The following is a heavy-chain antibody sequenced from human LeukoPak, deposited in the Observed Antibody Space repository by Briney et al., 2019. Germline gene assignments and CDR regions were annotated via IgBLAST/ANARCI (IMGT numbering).Heavy chain of an antibody. CDR1: GFTFDDYA. CDR2: ISWNSGSI. V-gene: IGHV3-9*01. CDR3: ARRGYSGYVPFDY. Sequence: GRSLRLSCAASGFTFDDYAMHWVRQAPGKGLEGVSGISWNSGSIGYADSVKGRFTISRDNAKNSLYLQMNSLRAEDTALYYCARRGYSGYVPFDYWGQGTLVTVSS. J-gene: IGHJ4*02. D-gene: IGHD5-12*01.